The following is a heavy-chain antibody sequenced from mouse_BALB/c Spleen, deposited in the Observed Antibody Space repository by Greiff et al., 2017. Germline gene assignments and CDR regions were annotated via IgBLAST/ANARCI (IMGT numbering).Heavy chain of an antibody. D-gene: IGHD2-14*01. Sequence: DVQLVESGGGLVQPGGSRKLSCAASGFTFSSFGMHWVRQAPEKGLEWVAYISSGSSTIYYADTVKGRFTISRDNPKNTLFLQMTSLRSEDTAMYYCARGDRYGGFAYWGQGTLVTVSA. CDR1: GFTFSSFG. J-gene: IGHJ3*01. CDR2: ISSGSSTI. V-gene: IGHV5-17*02. CDR3: ARGDRYGGFAY.